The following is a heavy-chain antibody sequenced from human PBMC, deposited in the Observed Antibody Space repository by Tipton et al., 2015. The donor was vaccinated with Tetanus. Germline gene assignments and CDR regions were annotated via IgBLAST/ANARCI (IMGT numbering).Heavy chain of an antibody. CDR1: GYDFNNYW. D-gene: IGHD1-7*01. J-gene: IGHJ4*02. V-gene: IGHV5-51*01. CDR2: IYPGDGDV. Sequence: QLVQSGPEVKKPGESLKISCKASGYDFNNYWIGWVRQTPDKGLEWMAIIYPGDGDVKYSPSFQGQVTISAATSTKTAYLQWSSLRASDTALFYCARLRWNYSFRPYYFDSWGLGTLVTVSS. CDR3: ARLRWNYSFRPYYFDS.